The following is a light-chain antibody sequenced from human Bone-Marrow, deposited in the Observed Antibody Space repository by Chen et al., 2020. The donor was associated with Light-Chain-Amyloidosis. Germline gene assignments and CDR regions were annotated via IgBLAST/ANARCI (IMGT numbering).Light chain of an antibody. V-gene: IGLV3-25*03. CDR2: RDT. Sequence: SYELPQPPSVSVSPGQTARINCSGDDLPTKYAYWYQQKPGQAPVLVIHRDTERPSGITERFSGSSSGTTATFTISGVQAEDEADYHCQSADSSGTYEVIFGGGTKLTAL. CDR3: QSADSSGTYEVI. J-gene: IGLJ2*01. CDR1: DLPTKY.